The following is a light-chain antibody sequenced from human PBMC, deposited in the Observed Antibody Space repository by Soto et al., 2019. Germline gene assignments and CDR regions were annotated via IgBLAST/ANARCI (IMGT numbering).Light chain of an antibody. V-gene: IGKV3D-15*01. CDR2: AAS. J-gene: IGKJ5*01. CDR3: QHFGGTTFT. Sequence: EIVMTQSPATLSVSPGEWATLSCRASQSVRSNLAWYQQRPGQAPRLLIYAASTRATGIPDRFSGSGSGTHFTLTISRLEPGDFAVYYCQHFGGTTFTFGQGTRLEIK. CDR1: QSVRSN.